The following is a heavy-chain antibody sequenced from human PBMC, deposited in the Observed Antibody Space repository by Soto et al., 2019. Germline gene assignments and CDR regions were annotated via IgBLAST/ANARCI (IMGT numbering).Heavy chain of an antibody. CDR1: GGTFSSYA. J-gene: IGHJ6*02. CDR3: ARVYIPHYYYYGMDV. D-gene: IGHD1-20*01. CDR2: IIPIFGTA. V-gene: IGHV1-69*13. Sequence: GASVKVSCKASGGTFSSYAISWVRQAPGQGLEWMGGIIPIFGTANYAQKFQGRVTITADESTSTAYMELSSLRSEDTAVYYCARVYIPHYYYYGMDVWGQGTTVTVSS.